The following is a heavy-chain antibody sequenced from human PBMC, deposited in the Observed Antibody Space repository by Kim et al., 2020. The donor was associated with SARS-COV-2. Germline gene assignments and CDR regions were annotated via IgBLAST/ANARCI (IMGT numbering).Heavy chain of an antibody. J-gene: IGHJ6*03. D-gene: IGHD2-2*01. CDR3: AVFPPLPAASLGTAIDMDV. V-gene: IGHV1-18*01. CDR2: ISAYNGNT. Sequence: ASVKVSCKASGYTFTSYGISWVRQAPGQGLEWMGWISAYNGNTNYAQKLQGRVTMTTDTSTSTAYMELRSLRSDDTAVYYCAVFPPLPAASLGTAIDMDVWGKGTTVTVSS. CDR1: GYTFTSYG.